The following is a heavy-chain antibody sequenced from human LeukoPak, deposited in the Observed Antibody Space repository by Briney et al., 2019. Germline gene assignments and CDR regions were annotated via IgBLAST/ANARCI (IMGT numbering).Heavy chain of an antibody. J-gene: IGHJ4*02. Sequence: GGSLRLSCAASGFTFSSYWMHWVRQAPGKGLEWVSAISGSGGSTYYADSVKGRFTISRDNSKYTLYLQMNSLRAEDTAVYYWAKDQDGSGYYPSGFDYWGQGTLVTVSS. CDR3: AKDQDGSGYYPSGFDY. CDR2: ISGSGGST. D-gene: IGHD3-22*01. V-gene: IGHV3-23*01. CDR1: GFTFSSYW.